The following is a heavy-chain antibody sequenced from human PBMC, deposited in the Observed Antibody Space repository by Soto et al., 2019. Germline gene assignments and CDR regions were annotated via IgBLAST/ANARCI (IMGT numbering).Heavy chain of an antibody. CDR3: ARDPVAGRYYDYYGMDV. V-gene: IGHV4-59*01. CDR2: IYYSGST. CDR1: GGSISIYY. Sequence: SETLSLTCTVSGGSISIYYWSWIRQPPGKGLEWIGYIYYSGSTNYNPSLKSRVTISVDTSKNQFSLKLSSVTAADTAVYYCARDPVAGRYYDYYGMDVWGQGTMVTVSS. D-gene: IGHD6-19*01. J-gene: IGHJ6*02.